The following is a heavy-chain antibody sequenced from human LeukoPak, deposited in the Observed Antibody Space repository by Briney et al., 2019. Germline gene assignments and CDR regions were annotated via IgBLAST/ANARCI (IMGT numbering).Heavy chain of an antibody. CDR1: GLSITSYS. D-gene: IGHD3-3*01. J-gene: IGHJ4*02. CDR3: VSGSLQSGYNFDY. V-gene: IGHV3-48*04. Sequence: PGGSLRLSCAASGLSITSYSMNWVRQAPGKGLEWVSHISSSSTTIDYADSVKGRFTISRDNAKNTLYLQMNSLRAEDTAVYYCVSGSLQSGYNFDYWGQGALVTVSS. CDR2: ISSSSTTI.